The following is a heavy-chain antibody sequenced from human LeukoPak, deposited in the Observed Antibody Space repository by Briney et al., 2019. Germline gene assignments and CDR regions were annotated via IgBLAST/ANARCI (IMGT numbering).Heavy chain of an antibody. Sequence: ASVRVSCKASGYSFTSYGISWVRQAPGQGLEWMGWISPYNGNTNYAQKLQGRVTMTTDTSTSTAYMELRSLRSDDTAVYYCARDLGFAVVPAPPHDAFDIWAQGTMVTVSS. CDR2: ISPYNGNT. CDR3: ARDLGFAVVPAPPHDAFDI. J-gene: IGHJ3*02. D-gene: IGHD2-2*01. CDR1: GYSFTSYG. V-gene: IGHV1-18*01.